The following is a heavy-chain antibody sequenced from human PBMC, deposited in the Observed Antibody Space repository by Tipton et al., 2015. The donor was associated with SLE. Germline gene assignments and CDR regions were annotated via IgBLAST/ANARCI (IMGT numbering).Heavy chain of an antibody. V-gene: IGHV4-31*03. CDR2: TYYSGNT. CDR1: GGSISSGGYY. D-gene: IGHD5-12*01. Sequence: LRLSCTVSGGSISSGGYYWSWIRQHPGKGLEWIGYTYYSGNTYYNPSLKSRVTISVDTSENQFSLKLSSVTAADTAVYYRAGDAKCPITSAEYFDLWGRGTQVTVSS. J-gene: IGHJ2*01. CDR3: AGDAKCPITSAEYFDL.